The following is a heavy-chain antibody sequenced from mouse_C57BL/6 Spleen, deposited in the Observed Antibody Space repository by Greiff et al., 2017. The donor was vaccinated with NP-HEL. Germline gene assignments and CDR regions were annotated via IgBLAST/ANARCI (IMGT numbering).Heavy chain of an antibody. CDR2: IDPETGGT. D-gene: IGHD3-1*01. J-gene: IGHJ2*01. Sequence: QDQLQQSGAELVRPGASVTLSCKASGYTFTDYEMHWVKQTPVHGLEWIGAIDPETGGTAYNQKFKGKAILTADKSSSTAYMELRSLTSEDSAVYYCTRGATGYWGQGTTLTVSS. CDR1: GYTFTDYE. V-gene: IGHV1-15*01. CDR3: TRGATGY.